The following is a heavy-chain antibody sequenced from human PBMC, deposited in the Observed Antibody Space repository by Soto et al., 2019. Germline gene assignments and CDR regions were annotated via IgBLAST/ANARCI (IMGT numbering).Heavy chain of an antibody. CDR1: GFTFSDYY. Sequence: QVQLVESGGGLVKPGGSLRLSCAASGFTFSDYYMSWIRQAPGKGLEWVSYISSSSSYTNYADSVKGRFTISRDNAKNSVYLQMNSLRAEDTAVYYCARGGYYYDSSGYHSSKFDYWGQGTLVTVPS. D-gene: IGHD3-22*01. J-gene: IGHJ4*02. V-gene: IGHV3-11*05. CDR2: ISSSSSYT. CDR3: ARGGYYYDSSGYHSSKFDY.